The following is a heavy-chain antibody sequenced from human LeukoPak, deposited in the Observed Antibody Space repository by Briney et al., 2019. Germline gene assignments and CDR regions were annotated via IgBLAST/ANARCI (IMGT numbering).Heavy chain of an antibody. CDR2: MNPNSGNT. J-gene: IGHJ6*02. CDR3: ARSSSSNYYYGMDV. D-gene: IGHD6-6*01. V-gene: IGHV1-8*01. CDR1: GYTFTSYD. Sequence: AASVKVSCKASGYTFTSYDINWVRQATGQGLEWMGWMNPNSGNTGYAQKLQSRVTMTRNTSISTAYMELSSLRSEDTAVYYCARSSSSNYYYGMDVWGQGATVTVSS.